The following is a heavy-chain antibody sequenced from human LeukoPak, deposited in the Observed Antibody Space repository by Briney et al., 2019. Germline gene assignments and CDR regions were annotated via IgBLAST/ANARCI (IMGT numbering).Heavy chain of an antibody. V-gene: IGHV3-48*03. CDR1: GFTFTTYE. J-gene: IGHJ4*02. D-gene: IGHD2-2*01. CDR3: ARRYCSSTSCTLDY. CDR2: ISGSGGAI. Sequence: GGSLRLSCATSGFTFTTYEMNWVRQAPGKGLEWVSHISGSGGAIYYADSVKGRFTISRDNAKNSLYLQVSSLRVEDTAVYYCARRYCSSTSCTLDYWGQGTLVTVSS.